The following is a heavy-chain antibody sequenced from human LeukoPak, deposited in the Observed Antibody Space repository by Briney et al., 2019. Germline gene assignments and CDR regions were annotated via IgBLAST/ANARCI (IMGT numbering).Heavy chain of an antibody. J-gene: IGHJ4*02. CDR1: GFTFSSYA. Sequence: GGSLRLSCAASGFTFSSYAMHWVRQAPGKGLEWVAVISYDGSNKYYADSVKGRFTISRDNSKNTLYLQMNSLRTEDTAVYYCARDREYYNILTGYKVSHYFDYWGQGTLVTVSS. D-gene: IGHD3-9*01. CDR3: ARDREYYNILTGYKVSHYFDY. CDR2: ISYDGSNK. V-gene: IGHV3-30*04.